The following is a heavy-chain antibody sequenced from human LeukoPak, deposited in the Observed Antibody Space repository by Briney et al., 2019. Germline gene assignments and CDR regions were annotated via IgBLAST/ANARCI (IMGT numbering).Heavy chain of an antibody. J-gene: IGHJ4*02. V-gene: IGHV3-30*02. D-gene: IGHD6-19*01. CDR3: ARSKVAVAGTFDY. CDR2: IRYDGSNK. Sequence: HPGGSLRLSCAASGFTFSSYGMHWVRQAPGKGLEWVAFIRYDGSNKYYADSVKGRFTISRDNSKNTLYLQMNSLRAEDTAVYYCARSKVAVAGTFDYWGQGTLVTVSS. CDR1: GFTFSSYG.